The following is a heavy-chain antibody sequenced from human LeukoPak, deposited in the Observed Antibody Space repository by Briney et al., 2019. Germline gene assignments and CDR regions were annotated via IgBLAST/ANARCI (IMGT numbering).Heavy chain of an antibody. CDR2: ISGSGGST. CDR1: GFTFSSYA. J-gene: IGHJ4*02. V-gene: IGHV3-23*01. CDR3: AKSVYYYGSGSPFDY. D-gene: IGHD3-10*01. Sequence: PGGSLRFSCAASGFTFSSYAISWVRQAPGKGLEWVSAISGSGGSTYYADSVKGRFTISRDNSKNTLYLQMNSLRAEDTAVYYCAKSVYYYGSGSPFDYWGQGTLVTVSS.